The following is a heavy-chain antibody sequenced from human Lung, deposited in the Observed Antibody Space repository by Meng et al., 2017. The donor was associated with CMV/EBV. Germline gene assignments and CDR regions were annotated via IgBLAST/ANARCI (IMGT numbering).Heavy chain of an antibody. CDR2: ISGSGGST. J-gene: IGHJ4*02. D-gene: IGHD2-2*01. Sequence: GESXKISCAASGFTFSSYAMSWVRQAPGKGLEWVSAISGSGGSTYYADSVKGRFTSSRDNSKNTLYLQMNSLRAEDTAVYYCAKDSPIVVVPAAIIPSNDWXQGTLVTVSS. CDR3: AKDSPIVVVPAAIIPSND. V-gene: IGHV3-23*01. CDR1: GFTFSSYA.